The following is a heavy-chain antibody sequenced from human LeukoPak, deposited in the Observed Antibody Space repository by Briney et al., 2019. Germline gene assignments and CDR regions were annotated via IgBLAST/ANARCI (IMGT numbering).Heavy chain of an antibody. J-gene: IGHJ2*01. V-gene: IGHV3-13*01. CDR3: ARAAYSSTWYSRYFDL. D-gene: IGHD6-13*01. Sequence: GGSLRLSCAASGFTFRSYGMHWVRQATGKGLEWVSGIGTAGEIYYPGSVKGRFTISRENAKNSLYLQMNSLRAGDTAVYYRARAAYSSTWYSRYFDLWGRGTLVTVSS. CDR1: GFTFRSYG. CDR2: IGTAGEI.